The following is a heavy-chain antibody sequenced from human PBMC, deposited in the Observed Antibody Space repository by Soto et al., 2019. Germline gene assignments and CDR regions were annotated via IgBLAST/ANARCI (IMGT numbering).Heavy chain of an antibody. J-gene: IGHJ4*02. CDR1: GFNFSDYY. CDR2: IGSSGRTI. V-gene: IGHV3-11*01. Sequence: QVQLVESGGGLVQPGESLRLSCADSGFNFSDYYMTWIRQAPGKGLEWVSSIGSSGRTIYYADSVKGRFTISRDNAKKSVILQMSSLSVEDTAVYYCASGGSLAPEYWGQGTLVTVSS. D-gene: IGHD3-16*01. CDR3: ASGGSLAPEY.